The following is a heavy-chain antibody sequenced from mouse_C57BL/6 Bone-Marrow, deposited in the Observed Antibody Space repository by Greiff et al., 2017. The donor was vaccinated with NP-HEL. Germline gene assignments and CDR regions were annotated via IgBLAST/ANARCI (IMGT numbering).Heavy chain of an antibody. CDR3: ARDYGSSYGYYFDY. D-gene: IGHD1-1*01. CDR2: IDPSDSYT. V-gene: IGHV1-50*01. CDR1: GYTFTSYW. J-gene: IGHJ2*01. Sequence: QVQLQQPGAELVKPGASVKLSCKASGYTFTSYWMQWVKQRPGQGLEWIGEIDPSDSYTNYNQKFKGKATLTVDTSSSTAYMQLSSQTSEDSAVYYCARDYGSSYGYYFDYWGQGTTLTVSS.